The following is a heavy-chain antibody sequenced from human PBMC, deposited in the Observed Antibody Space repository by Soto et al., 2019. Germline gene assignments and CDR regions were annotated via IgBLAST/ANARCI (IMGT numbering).Heavy chain of an antibody. J-gene: IGHJ5*02. Sequence: SETLSLTCNVSGGSISSSSYYWGWIRQSPVKGLEWIGSIYYSWGNYYNPSLNSRVTISVDTSKNQFSLKLSSVTAADTAVYFCARQYCSGGGGCYLRWFDPWGQGTLVTVSS. V-gene: IGHV4-39*01. CDR3: ARQYCSGGGGCYLRWFDP. CDR1: GGSISSSSYY. D-gene: IGHD2-15*01. CDR2: IYYSWGN.